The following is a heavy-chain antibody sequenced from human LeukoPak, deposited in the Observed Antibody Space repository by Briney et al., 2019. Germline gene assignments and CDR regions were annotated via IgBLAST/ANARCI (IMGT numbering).Heavy chain of an antibody. D-gene: IGHD3-3*01. J-gene: IGHJ3*02. CDR3: ARDLREIITILGVANDAFDI. CDR1: GFTFSNAW. CDR2: ISSSSSYI. Sequence: GGSLRLSCAASGFTFSNAWMNWVRQAPGKGLEWVSSISSSSSYIYYADSVKGRFTISRDNAKNSLYLQMNSLRAEDTAVYYCARDLREIITILGVANDAFDIWGQGTMVTVSS. V-gene: IGHV3-21*01.